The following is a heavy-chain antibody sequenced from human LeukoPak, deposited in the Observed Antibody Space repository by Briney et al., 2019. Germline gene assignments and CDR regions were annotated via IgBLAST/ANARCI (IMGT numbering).Heavy chain of an antibody. CDR3: TNSYDFTYYFDY. V-gene: IGHV3-15*01. CDR2: IKSKTDGGTT. Sequence: GGSLRLSCAASGFTFSNAWMSWVRQAPEKGLEWVGRIKSKTDGGTTDYAAPVKGRFTISRDDSKNTLYLQMNSLKTEDTAVYHCTNSYDFTYYFDYWGQGTLVTVSS. D-gene: IGHD5-18*01. J-gene: IGHJ4*02. CDR1: GFTFSNAW.